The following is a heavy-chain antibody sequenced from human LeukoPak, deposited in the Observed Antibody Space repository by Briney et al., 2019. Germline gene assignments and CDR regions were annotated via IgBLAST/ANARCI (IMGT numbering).Heavy chain of an antibody. CDR3: ARDTFVGGLYYYYYMDV. D-gene: IGHD3-3*02. Sequence: GGSLRLSCAASGFTFSSYSMNWVRQAPGKGLEWVSYISSSSSTIYYADSVKGRFTISRDNAKNSLYLQMNSLRAEDTAVYYCARDTFVGGLYYYYYMDVWGKGTTVTVSS. CDR2: ISSSSSTI. CDR1: GFTFSSYS. V-gene: IGHV3-48*01. J-gene: IGHJ6*03.